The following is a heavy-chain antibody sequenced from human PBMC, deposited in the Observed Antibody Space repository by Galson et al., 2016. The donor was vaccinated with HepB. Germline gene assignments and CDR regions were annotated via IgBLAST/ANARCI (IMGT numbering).Heavy chain of an antibody. CDR2: TYYRTKWYD. CDR3: ARGGRGYNALLFDY. CDR1: GDSVSSNSAT. J-gene: IGHJ4*02. D-gene: IGHD5-24*01. Sequence: CAISGDSVSSNSATWNWIRQSPSRGLEYLGRTYYRTKWYDDYGVSVKSRININPDTSKNQFSLQLNSVTPEDTAVYYCARGGRGYNALLFDYWGQGTLVTVSS. V-gene: IGHV6-1*01.